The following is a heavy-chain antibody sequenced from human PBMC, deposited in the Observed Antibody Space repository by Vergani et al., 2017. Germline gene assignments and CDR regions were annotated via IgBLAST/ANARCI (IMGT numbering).Heavy chain of an antibody. J-gene: IGHJ6*02. CDR2: ISSSSSYI. D-gene: IGHD3-10*01. CDR1: GFTLSSYS. CDR3: AKSPLVRGAGMDV. V-gene: IGHV3-21*04. Sequence: EVQLVESGGGLVKPGGSLRLSCAASGFTLSSYSMNWVRQAPGKGLEWVSSISSSSSYIYYADSVKGRFTISRDNAKNSLYLQMNSLRAEYTAVYYCAKSPLVRGAGMDVWGQGTTVTVSS.